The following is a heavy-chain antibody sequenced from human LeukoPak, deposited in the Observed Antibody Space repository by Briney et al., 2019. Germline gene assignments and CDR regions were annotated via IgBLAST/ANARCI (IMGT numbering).Heavy chain of an antibody. J-gene: IGHJ3*02. V-gene: IGHV3-11*04. CDR3: ARALNDAFDI. CDR2: ITNSGGGT. Sequence: GGSLRLSCAASGFTFSDYYMGWVRRAPGKGLEWVSYITNSGGGTYYPDSVKGRFTISRDNAKKSLYLQVSSLRAEDTAVHYCARALNDAFDIWGQGTMVTVSS. CDR1: GFTFSDYY.